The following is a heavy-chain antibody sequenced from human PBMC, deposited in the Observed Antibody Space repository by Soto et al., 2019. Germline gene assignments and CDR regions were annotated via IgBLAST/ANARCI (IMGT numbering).Heavy chain of an antibody. J-gene: IGHJ4*02. Sequence: SVKVSCKASGGTFSSYTISWVRQAPGQGLEWMGRIIPILGIANYAQKFQGRVTITADKSTSTAYMELSSLRSEDTAVYYCARDSGYSGYDDYWGQGTLVTVSS. D-gene: IGHD5-12*01. V-gene: IGHV1-69*04. CDR2: IIPILGIA. CDR1: GGTFSSYT. CDR3: ARDSGYSGYDDY.